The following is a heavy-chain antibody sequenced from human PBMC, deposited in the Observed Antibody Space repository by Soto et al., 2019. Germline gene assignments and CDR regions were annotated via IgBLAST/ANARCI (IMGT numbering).Heavy chain of an antibody. Sequence: SETLSLTCTVSGGSISSGGYYWSWIRQHPGNGLEWIGYIYYSGSTYYNPSLKSRVTISVDTSKNQFSLKLISVTAADTAVYYCASDYCSSTSCYLDYRGQGTLVTVSS. J-gene: IGHJ4*02. D-gene: IGHD2-2*01. CDR2: IYYSGST. CDR3: ASDYCSSTSCYLDY. V-gene: IGHV4-31*03. CDR1: GGSISSGGYY.